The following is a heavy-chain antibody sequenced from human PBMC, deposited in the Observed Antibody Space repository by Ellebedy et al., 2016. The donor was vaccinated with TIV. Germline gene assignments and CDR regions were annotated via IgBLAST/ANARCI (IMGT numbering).Heavy chain of an antibody. V-gene: IGHV4-4*07. J-gene: IGHJ6*02. CDR2: VYTSGRT. Sequence: MPSETLSLTCSVPGCSMSSYYWSWIRQPAGKGLEWVGRVYTSGRTNYHPSLKRLVTLSIDTSKNQFSLKLTSVTAADTAVYYCARGRQPTRYYYYYYGMDVWGQGTTVTVSS. CDR1: GCSMSSYY. D-gene: IGHD1-1*01. CDR3: ARGRQPTRYYYYYYGMDV.